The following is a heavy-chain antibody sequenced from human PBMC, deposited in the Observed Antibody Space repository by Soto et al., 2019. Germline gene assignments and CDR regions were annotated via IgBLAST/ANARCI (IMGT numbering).Heavy chain of an antibody. J-gene: IGHJ4*02. Sequence: PGGSLRLSCATSGFTFNDYAMYWFRQAPGQGLEWVAMISSDGHHQFYVDNLRGRFTVSRDNSKNTLFLQMNSLRPEDTAVYYCSRGTYYPQSSGLHADYWGPGTVVTVSS. V-gene: IGHV3-30*03. CDR3: SRGTYYPQSSGLHADY. CDR2: ISSDGHHQ. D-gene: IGHD3-22*01. CDR1: GFTFNDYA.